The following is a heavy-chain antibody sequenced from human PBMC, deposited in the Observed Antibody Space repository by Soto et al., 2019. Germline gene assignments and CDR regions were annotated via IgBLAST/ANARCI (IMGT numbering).Heavy chain of an antibody. CDR2: IYYSGST. D-gene: IGHD3-10*01. Sequence: ASETLSLTCTVSGGSISSGDYYWSWIRQPPGKGLEWIGYIYYSGSTYYNPSLKSRVTISVDTSKNQFSLKLSSVTAADTAVYYCARDITHYYGSGRGWFDPWGQGTLVTV. CDR3: ARDITHYYGSGRGWFDP. J-gene: IGHJ5*02. V-gene: IGHV4-30-4*01. CDR1: GGSISSGDYY.